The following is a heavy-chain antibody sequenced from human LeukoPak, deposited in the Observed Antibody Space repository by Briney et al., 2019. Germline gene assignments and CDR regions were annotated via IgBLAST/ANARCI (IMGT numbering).Heavy chain of an antibody. V-gene: IGHV3-23*01. D-gene: IGHD1-1*01. CDR1: EFTFNNYA. CDR3: ARRSMTGTYYLDY. Sequence: TGGSLRLSCAASEFTFNNYAMSWVRQAPGKGLEWVSSLSANGANTYSADSVKGRFIISRDNSKNTLYLQVNSLRPEDTAVYYCARRSMTGTYYLDYWGQGTLVTVSS. J-gene: IGHJ4*02. CDR2: LSANGANT.